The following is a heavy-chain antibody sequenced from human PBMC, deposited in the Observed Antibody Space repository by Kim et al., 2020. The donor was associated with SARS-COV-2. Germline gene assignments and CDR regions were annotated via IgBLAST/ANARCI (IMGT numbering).Heavy chain of an antibody. D-gene: IGHD3-10*01. J-gene: IGHJ6*02. V-gene: IGHV3-53*01. Sequence: SVRGRFTVSRDTSKNTVYLQMNSLKAEDTAVYYCASETTAVPYYFHYGMDVWGQGTTVTVSS. CDR3: ASETTAVPYYFHYGMDV.